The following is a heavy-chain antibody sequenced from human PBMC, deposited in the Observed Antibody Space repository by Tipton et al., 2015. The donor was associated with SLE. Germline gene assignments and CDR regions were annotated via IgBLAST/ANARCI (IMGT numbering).Heavy chain of an antibody. J-gene: IGHJ4*02. CDR1: GGSIMNTHYS. CDR2: MYFSGNT. D-gene: IGHD6-19*01. V-gene: IGHV4-39*07. Sequence: CTVSGGSIMNTHYSWGWVHQPPGKGLDWIGTMYFSGNTYYNPSLKSRVAISLDTSKNQLSLNLSSVTAADTAVYYCARQAHDTGWYEHFDHWGQGTLVAVSS. CDR3: ARQAHDTGWYEHFDH.